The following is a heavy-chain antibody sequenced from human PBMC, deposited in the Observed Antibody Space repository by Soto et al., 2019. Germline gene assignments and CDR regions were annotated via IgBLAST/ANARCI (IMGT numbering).Heavy chain of an antibody. Sequence: ASVKVSCKVSGYTLTELSMHWVRQAPGKGLEWMGGFDPEDGETIYAQKFQGRVTMTEDTSTDTAYMELSSLRSEDTAVYYCARDRGGYCTNGVCPYYYGMDVWGQGTTVTVSS. CDR2: FDPEDGET. V-gene: IGHV1-24*01. D-gene: IGHD2-8*01. CDR3: ARDRGGYCTNGVCPYYYGMDV. J-gene: IGHJ6*02. CDR1: GYTLTELS.